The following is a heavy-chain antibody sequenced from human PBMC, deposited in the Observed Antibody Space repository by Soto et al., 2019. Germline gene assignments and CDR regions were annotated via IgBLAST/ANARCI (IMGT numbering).Heavy chain of an antibody. D-gene: IGHD6-19*01. CDR3: AKDHRAGDSGWYYYGMDV. CDR2: ISYDGSNK. Sequence: QVQLVESGGGVVQPGRSLRLSCAASGFTFSRYGMHWVRQAPGKGLEWVAVISYDGSNKYYADSVKGRFTISRDNSKNTLYLQMNSLRAEDTAVYYCAKDHRAGDSGWYYYGMDVWGQGTTVTVSS. J-gene: IGHJ6*02. V-gene: IGHV3-30*18. CDR1: GFTFSRYG.